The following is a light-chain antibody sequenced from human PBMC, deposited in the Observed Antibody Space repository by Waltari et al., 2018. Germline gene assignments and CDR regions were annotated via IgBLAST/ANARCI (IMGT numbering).Light chain of an antibody. Sequence: EIVLTQSPGTLSLSPGERATLSCRASQSVSSSYLAWYQQKPGQAPRLLIYGASSRATGIPDRFSGSGSGTDFTLTIIRLEPEDLAVYYCQQYGSSPFLTFGGGTKVEIK. CDR2: GAS. V-gene: IGKV3-20*01. CDR1: QSVSSSY. CDR3: QQYGSSPFLT. J-gene: IGKJ4*01.